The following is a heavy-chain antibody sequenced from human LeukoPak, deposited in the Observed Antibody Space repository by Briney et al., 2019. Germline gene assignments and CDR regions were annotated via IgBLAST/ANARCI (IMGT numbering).Heavy chain of an antibody. CDR3: ARDYQTGFTGPGGDF. J-gene: IGHJ4*02. D-gene: IGHD3-9*01. V-gene: IGHV3-64*01. CDR2: INNNGDST. CDR1: GYRFNNYA. Sequence: GGSLRLSCAASGYRFNNYAIHWFRKAPGKGLEYVSGINNNGDSTYYANSVKGRFTISRDNSKNTLFLQMGSLTSEDTAVYYCARDYQTGFTGPGGDFWGQGTLVTVSS.